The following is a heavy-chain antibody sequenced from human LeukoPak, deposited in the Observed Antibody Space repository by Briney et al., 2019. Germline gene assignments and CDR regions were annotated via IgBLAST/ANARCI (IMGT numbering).Heavy chain of an antibody. CDR2: IIPIFGTA. CDR3: ARGWLLLYTFDY. J-gene: IGHJ4*02. V-gene: IGHV1-69*13. D-gene: IGHD3-22*01. Sequence: SVKVSCEASGGTFSSYAISWVRQAPGQGLEWMGGIIPIFGTANYAQKFQGRVTITADESTSTAYMELSSLRSEDTAVYYCARGWLLLYTFDYWGQGTLVTVSS. CDR1: GGTFSSYA.